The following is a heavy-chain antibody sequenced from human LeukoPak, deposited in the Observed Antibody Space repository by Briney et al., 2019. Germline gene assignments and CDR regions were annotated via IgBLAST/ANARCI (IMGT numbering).Heavy chain of an antibody. Sequence: SEALSLTCTVSGGSISSYYWSWIRQPPGKGLEWIGYIYYSGNTYYNPSLKSRVTISVDTSKNQFSLKLNSVTAADTAVYYCASTKPPDPFDFWGQATLVTVSS. J-gene: IGHJ3*01. CDR1: GGSISSYY. CDR2: IYYSGNT. V-gene: IGHV4-59*01. CDR3: ASTKPPDPFDF.